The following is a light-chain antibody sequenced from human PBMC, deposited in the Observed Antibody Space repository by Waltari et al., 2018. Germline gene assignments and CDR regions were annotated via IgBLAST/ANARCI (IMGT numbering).Light chain of an antibody. CDR3: QHYVRWPVT. J-gene: IGKJ1*01. V-gene: IGKV3-20*01. Sequence: EIVLTQSPGTLSLSPGGRATLSCRASQSVSRSLAWYQQKPGQAPRLLIYGASSRATGVPDRFSGSGSGTDFSLTISRLEPEDFAVYYCQHYVRWPVTFGQGTKVEIK. CDR1: QSVSRS. CDR2: GAS.